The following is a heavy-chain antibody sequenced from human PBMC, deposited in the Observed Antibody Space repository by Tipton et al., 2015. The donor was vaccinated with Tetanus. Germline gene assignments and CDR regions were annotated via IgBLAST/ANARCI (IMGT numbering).Heavy chain of an antibody. CDR3: ARSGYYSRAYYHYRMDV. CDR2: IYFKGDT. D-gene: IGHD3-9*01. V-gene: IGHV4-39*02. J-gene: IGHJ6*02. Sequence: TLSLTCTVSGASISDKKYYWGWIRQAPGKGLEWIASIYFKGDTYYSPSLKSRLTIDVDTSQNLFSLNLSSVTAADTAVYYCARSGYYSRAYYHYRMDVWGQGTTVSVSS. CDR1: GASISDKKYY.